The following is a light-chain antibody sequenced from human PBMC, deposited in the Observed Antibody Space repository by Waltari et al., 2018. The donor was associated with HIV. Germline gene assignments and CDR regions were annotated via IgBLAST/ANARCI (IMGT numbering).Light chain of an antibody. V-gene: IGLV2-11*01. CDR2: DVF. CDR3: CSYAGTYTYV. CDR1: GSGIGYFTY. J-gene: IGLJ1*01. Sequence: QSALTQPRAVSGSPGQSVTISCTGTGSGIGYFTYVPLYQQYPGKAPKVIIYDVFQRPSGVPDRFTASKSGITASLTIAGLQDEDEADYYCCSYAGTYTYVFGSGTTVTVL.